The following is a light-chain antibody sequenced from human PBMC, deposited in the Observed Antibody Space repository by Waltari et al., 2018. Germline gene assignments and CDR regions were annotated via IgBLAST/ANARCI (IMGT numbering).Light chain of an antibody. V-gene: IGLV2-14*03. Sequence: QSALTQPASVSGSPGQSITISCTGTSYDVGHYNYVSWYQQRPGKAPKLIIYDVSYRPSGVSNRFSGSKSGSTASLTISGLQAEDEAEYHCSSYTSSSTVGVLFGGGTKLTVL. J-gene: IGLJ2*01. CDR2: DVS. CDR1: SYDVGHYNY. CDR3: SSYTSSSTVGVL.